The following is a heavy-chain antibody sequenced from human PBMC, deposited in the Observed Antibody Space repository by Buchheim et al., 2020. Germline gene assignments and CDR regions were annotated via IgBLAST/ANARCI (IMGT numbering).Heavy chain of an antibody. V-gene: IGHV1-69*01. Sequence: QVQLVQSGAEVKRPGSSVKVSCKASGGTFNKDAFSWVRQAPGQGLEWMGGLIPISGTPNYARKFQGRVTMTRDPSTSTVYMELSSLRSEDTAVYYCARERSSSSWYYYYYMDVWGKGTT. CDR2: LIPISGTP. CDR3: ARERSSSSWYYYYYMDV. J-gene: IGHJ6*03. CDR1: GGTFNKDA. D-gene: IGHD6-13*01.